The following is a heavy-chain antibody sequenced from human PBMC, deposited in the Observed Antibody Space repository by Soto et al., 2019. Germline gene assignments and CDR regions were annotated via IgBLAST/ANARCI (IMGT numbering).Heavy chain of an antibody. CDR3: ARQKWEQPKWFDP. CDR1: GGSISSTFYY. J-gene: IGHJ5*02. D-gene: IGHD1-26*01. Sequence: QLQLQESGPGLVKPSETLSLTCSLSGGSISSTFYYWGWIRQPPGKGLEWIGSIYYSGTTFYNASLKGRVTLSVDTSKTQFSLRLTSVTATDTAVYFCARQKWEQPKWFDPWGQGTLVTVSS. V-gene: IGHV4-39*01. CDR2: IYYSGTT.